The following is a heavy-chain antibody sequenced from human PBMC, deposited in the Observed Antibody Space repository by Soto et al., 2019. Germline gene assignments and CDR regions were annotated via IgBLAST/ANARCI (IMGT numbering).Heavy chain of an antibody. CDR3: ARLPRGYNYGMDV. J-gene: IGHJ6*02. V-gene: IGHV4-34*01. CDR1: GGSFSGYY. Sequence: QVQLQQWGAGLLKPSETLSLTCAVYGGSFSGYYWNWIRQPPGKGLEWIGEINHSGITNYNPSLKSRVTISVDTSKNQFSLKLSSVTAADTAVYYCARLPRGYNYGMDVWGQGTTVTVSS. CDR2: INHSGIT.